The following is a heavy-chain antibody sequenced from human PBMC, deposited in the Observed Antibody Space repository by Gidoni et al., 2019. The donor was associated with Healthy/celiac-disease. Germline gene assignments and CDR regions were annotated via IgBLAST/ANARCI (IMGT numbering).Heavy chain of an antibody. D-gene: IGHD6-13*01. V-gene: IGHV4-34*01. CDR3: ARAPPGYSSSWYLVYGMDV. CDR2: INHSGST. J-gene: IGHJ6*02. Sequence: QVQLQQWGAGLLKPSETLSLTCAVYGGSFSGYSWSWTRQPPGKGLEWIGEINHSGSTNYNPSLNSRVTISVDTSKNQFSLKLSSVTAADTALYYCARAPPGYSSSWYLVYGMDVWGQGTTVTVSS. CDR1: GGSFSGYS.